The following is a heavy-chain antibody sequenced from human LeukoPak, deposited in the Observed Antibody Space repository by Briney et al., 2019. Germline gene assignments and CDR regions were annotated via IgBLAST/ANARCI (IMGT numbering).Heavy chain of an antibody. CDR2: ISGSGGST. J-gene: IGHJ6*03. CDR3: ANDYIPKFYYYYMDV. Sequence: GGSLRLSCAASGFTFSSYAMSWVRQAPGKGLEWVSAISGSGGSTYYADSVKGRFTISRDNSKNTLYLQMNSLRAEDTAVYYCANDYIPKFYYYYMDVWGKGTTVTVSS. CDR1: GFTFSSYA. D-gene: IGHD4-11*01. V-gene: IGHV3-23*01.